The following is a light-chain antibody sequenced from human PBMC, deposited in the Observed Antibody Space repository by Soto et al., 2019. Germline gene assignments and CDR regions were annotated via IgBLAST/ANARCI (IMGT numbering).Light chain of an antibody. Sequence: DIQMTQSPSSLSVSVGDRVTITCRASQTITNYLNWYQQKPGKAPKLLIYSASSLQSGVPSRFSGSGSGTDFTLTISSLQPEDFATYYCQQSYSIPLTFGQGTRLEIK. CDR3: QQSYSIPLT. CDR1: QTITNY. V-gene: IGKV1-39*01. CDR2: SAS. J-gene: IGKJ5*01.